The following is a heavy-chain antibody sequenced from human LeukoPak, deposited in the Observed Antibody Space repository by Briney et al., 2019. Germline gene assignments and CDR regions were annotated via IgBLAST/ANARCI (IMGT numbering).Heavy chain of an antibody. D-gene: IGHD3-16*02. V-gene: IGHV3-48*01. CDR1: GFTFSDFS. Sequence: PGGSLRLSCAASGFTFSDFSLNWVRQAPGKGLEWVSYISSSSSTIYYADSVKGRFTISRDNAKNSLFLQMNSLRAEDTAVYYCARRTFGGVIKYWGQGTLVTVSS. CDR3: ARRTFGGVIKY. J-gene: IGHJ4*02. CDR2: ISSSSSTI.